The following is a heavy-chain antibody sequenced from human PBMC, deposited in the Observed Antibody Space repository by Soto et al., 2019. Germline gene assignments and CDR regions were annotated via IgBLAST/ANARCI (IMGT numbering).Heavy chain of an antibody. V-gene: IGHV4-34*01. D-gene: IGHD6-6*01. CDR2: INHSGST. CDR3: ACASSIAAQGLVSSYYFDY. Sequence: SETLSLTCAVYGGSFSGYYWSWIRQPPGKGLEWIGEINHSGSTNYNPSLKSRVTISVDTSKNQFSLKLSSVTAADTAVYYCACASSIAAQGLVSSYYFDYWGQGTLVTVSS. J-gene: IGHJ4*02. CDR1: GGSFSGYY.